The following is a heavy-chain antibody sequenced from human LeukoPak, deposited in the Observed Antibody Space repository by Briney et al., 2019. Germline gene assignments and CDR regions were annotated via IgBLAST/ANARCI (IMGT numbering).Heavy chain of an antibody. CDR1: GFSLSTRGVG. CDR2: IYWDYDK. J-gene: IGHJ1*01. Sequence: SGPTQVPPTQPLTPTCTIFGFSLSTRGVGVGCMRQPSGKALECLALIYWDYDKRYSPSLKSRLTITKDNSKNQVVLTMTNMDPVDTASYYCAHSTTSGRWAFQHWGQGTLVTVSS. CDR3: AHSTTSGRWAFQH. D-gene: IGHD1-1*01. V-gene: IGHV2-5*02.